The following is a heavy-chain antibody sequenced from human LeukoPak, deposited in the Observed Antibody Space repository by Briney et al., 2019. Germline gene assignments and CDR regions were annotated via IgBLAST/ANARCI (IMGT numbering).Heavy chain of an antibody. CDR3: ARDGNYYGSGSDVKYYFDY. V-gene: IGHV3-23*01. CDR2: ISGSGGST. J-gene: IGHJ4*02. Sequence: PGGSLRLSCAASGFTVSSNYMSWVRQAPGKGLEWVSAISGSGGSTYYADSVKGRFTISRDNSKNTLYLQMNSLRAEDTAVYYCARDGNYYGSGSDVKYYFDYWGQGTLVTVSS. D-gene: IGHD3-10*01. CDR1: GFTVSSNY.